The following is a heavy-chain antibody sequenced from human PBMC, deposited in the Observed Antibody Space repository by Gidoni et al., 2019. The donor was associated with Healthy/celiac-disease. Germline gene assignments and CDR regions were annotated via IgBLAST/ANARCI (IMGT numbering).Heavy chain of an antibody. CDR1: GGSISSYY. D-gene: IGHD6-19*01. J-gene: IGHJ3*02. CDR3: ARMPSVAGTEDAFDI. V-gene: IGHV4-4*07. CDR2: IYTSGST. Sequence: QVQLQESGPGLVKPSETLSLTCTVPGGSISSYYWSWIRQPAGKGLEWIGRIYTSGSTNYNPSLNSRVTMSVDTSKNQFSLKLSSVTAADTAVYYCARMPSVAGTEDAFDIWGQGTMVTVSS.